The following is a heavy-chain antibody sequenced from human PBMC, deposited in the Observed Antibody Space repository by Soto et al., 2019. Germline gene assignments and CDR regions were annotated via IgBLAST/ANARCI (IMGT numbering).Heavy chain of an antibody. V-gene: IGHV3-21*01. Sequence: EVQLVESGGGLVKPGGSLRLSCAASGFTFSSYSMNWVRQAPGKGLEWVSSISSSSSYIYYADSVKGRFTISRDNAKNSLYLQMNSLRAEDTAVYYCARELGSPKPYNWFDPWGQGTLVTVSS. CDR2: ISSSSSYI. J-gene: IGHJ5*02. CDR3: ARELGSPKPYNWFDP. CDR1: GFTFSSYS.